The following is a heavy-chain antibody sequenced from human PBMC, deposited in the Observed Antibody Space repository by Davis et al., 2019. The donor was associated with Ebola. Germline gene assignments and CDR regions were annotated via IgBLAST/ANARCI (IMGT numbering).Heavy chain of an antibody. CDR3: AKSGGDCYSRGDCYFQH. Sequence: PSETLSLTCAISGDSVSGSSGAWNWIRQSPSRGLEWLGRTYYSSKWYTDSTLSVKSRITISADTAKNQLSLHLDSVTPEDTAVYYCAKSGGDCYSRGDCYFQHWGQGALVTVSS. J-gene: IGHJ1*01. D-gene: IGHD2-21*02. CDR2: TYYSSKWYT. CDR1: GDSVSGSSGA. V-gene: IGHV6-1*01.